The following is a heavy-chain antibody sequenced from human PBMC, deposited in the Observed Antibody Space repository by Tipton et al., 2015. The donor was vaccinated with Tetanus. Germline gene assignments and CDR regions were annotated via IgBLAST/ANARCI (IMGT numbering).Heavy chain of an antibody. CDR3: ARANNEFPKKGPFDS. V-gene: IGHV4-61*01. J-gene: IGHJ4*02. CDR1: GGSVSSGSYY. D-gene: IGHD1-1*01. Sequence: TLSLTCTVSGGSVSSGSYYWSWVRQPPGKGLEYIGYILYGKSTHYNPSLKSRLSISADPAKNQFSLRLTSVTAADTAVYYCARANNEFPKKGPFDSWGQGSLVIVSS. CDR2: ILYGKST.